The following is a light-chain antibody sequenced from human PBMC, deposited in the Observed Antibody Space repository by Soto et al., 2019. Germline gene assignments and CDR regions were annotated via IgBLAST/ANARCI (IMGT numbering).Light chain of an antibody. CDR1: TSNIGTNT. J-gene: IGLJ3*02. CDR3: TAGDGSQNVRV. Sequence: QSVLTQAPSASGTPGQRVTISCSGSTSNIGTNTVNWYQQFPGTAPKLLIYSNNQRPSGIPDRFSGSKSGTSASLDISGLQSEDEADYYCTAGDGSQNVRVFGGGTKLTVL. V-gene: IGLV1-44*01. CDR2: SNN.